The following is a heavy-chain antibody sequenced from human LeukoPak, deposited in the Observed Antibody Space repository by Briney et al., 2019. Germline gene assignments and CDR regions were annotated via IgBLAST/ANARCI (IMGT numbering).Heavy chain of an antibody. Sequence: PGGSLRLSCTASGFTFSIFGMHWVRQAPGKGLEWVANIKQDGSEKYYVDSVKGRFTISRDNAKNSLYLQMNSLRAEDTAVYYCALIMVIDYYYGMDVWGQGTTVTVSS. D-gene: IGHD3-22*01. J-gene: IGHJ6*02. CDR2: IKQDGSEK. CDR3: ALIMVIDYYYGMDV. CDR1: GFTFSIFG. V-gene: IGHV3-7*01.